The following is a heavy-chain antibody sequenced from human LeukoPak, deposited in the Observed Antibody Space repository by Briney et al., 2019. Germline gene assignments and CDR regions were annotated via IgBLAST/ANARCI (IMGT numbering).Heavy chain of an antibody. V-gene: IGHV3-48*01. CDR1: GFTFSSYS. J-gene: IGHJ4*02. Sequence: GGSLRLSSAAPGFTFSSYSMNWVRQAPGKGLEWVSYISSSSSTIYYADSVKGRFTISRDNAKNSLYLQMNSLRAEDTAVYYCAGVKTWFGEFGGFDYCGQGTLVTVSS. D-gene: IGHD3-10*01. CDR2: ISSSSSTI. CDR3: AGVKTWFGEFGGFDY.